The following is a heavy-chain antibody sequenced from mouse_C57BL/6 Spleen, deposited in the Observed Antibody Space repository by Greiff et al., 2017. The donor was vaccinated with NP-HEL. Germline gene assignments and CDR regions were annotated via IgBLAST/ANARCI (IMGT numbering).Heavy chain of an antibody. CDR1: GYTFTSYW. CDR3: ARTPLLRSYYFDY. V-gene: IGHV1-7*01. J-gene: IGHJ2*01. CDR2: INPSSGYT. D-gene: IGHD1-1*01. Sequence: QVQLKESGAELAKPGASVKLSCKASGYTFTSYWMHWVKQRPGQGLEWIGYINPSSGYTKYNQKFKDKATLTADKSSSTAYMQLSSLTYEDSAVYYCARTPLLRSYYFDYWGQGTTLTVSS.